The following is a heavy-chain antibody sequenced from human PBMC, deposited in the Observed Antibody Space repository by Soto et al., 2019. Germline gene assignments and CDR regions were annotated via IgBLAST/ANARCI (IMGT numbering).Heavy chain of an antibody. J-gene: IGHJ3*02. V-gene: IGHV1-24*01. Sequence: QVQLVQSGAEVKKPGASVKVSCKVSGYTLTELSMHWVRQAPGKGLEWMGGFDPEDGETIYAQKFQGRVTMTEDTSTDTAYMELSSLRSEDTAVYYCATVGLGYCTNGVCYGPFDIWGQGTMVTVSS. CDR2: FDPEDGET. CDR3: ATVGLGYCTNGVCYGPFDI. D-gene: IGHD2-8*01. CDR1: GYTLTELS.